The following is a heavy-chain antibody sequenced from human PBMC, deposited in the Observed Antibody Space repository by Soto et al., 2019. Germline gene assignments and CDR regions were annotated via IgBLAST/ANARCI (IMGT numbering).Heavy chain of an antibody. CDR3: ARATKDYDYVWGSYRYVRWFDP. V-gene: IGHV4-31*03. CDR2: IYYSGST. Sequence: PSETLSLTCTVSGGSISSGGYYWSWIRQHPGKGLEWIGYIYYSGSTYYNPSLKSRVTISVDTSKNQFSPKLSSVTAADTAVYYCARATKDYDYVWGSYRYVRWFDPWGQGTLVTVSS. D-gene: IGHD3-16*02. CDR1: GGSISSGGYY. J-gene: IGHJ5*02.